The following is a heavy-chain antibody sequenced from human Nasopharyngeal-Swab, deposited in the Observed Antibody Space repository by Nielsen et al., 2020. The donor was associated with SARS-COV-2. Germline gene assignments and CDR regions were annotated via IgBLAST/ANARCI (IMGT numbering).Heavy chain of an antibody. V-gene: IGHV3-23*03. CDR2: IHSDGTST. CDR3: AKDPPEGWNSYLWYFDL. CDR1: GFTFSSYS. J-gene: IGHJ2*01. D-gene: IGHD1-1*01. Sequence: GGSLRLSCAASGFTFSSYSMNWVRQAPGMGLEWVSVIHSDGTSTKYADSVKGRFTISRDNSKDTLYLQINSLRAEDTAVYYCAKDPPEGWNSYLWYFDLWGRGTLVTVSS.